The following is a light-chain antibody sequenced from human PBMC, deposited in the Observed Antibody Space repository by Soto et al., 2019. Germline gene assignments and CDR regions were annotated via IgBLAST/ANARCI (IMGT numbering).Light chain of an antibody. CDR3: QQFGSSPGFT. CDR2: GAS. V-gene: IGKV3-20*01. CDR1: QSIKSRY. J-gene: IGKJ3*01. Sequence: EMVLTQSPGTLSLSPGERATRSCRASQSIKSRYLAWYQQKPGQAPRLLIYGASSRATGIPDRFSGSGSGTDFTLTISRLEPEDFAVYYCQQFGSSPGFTFGPGTKVDIK.